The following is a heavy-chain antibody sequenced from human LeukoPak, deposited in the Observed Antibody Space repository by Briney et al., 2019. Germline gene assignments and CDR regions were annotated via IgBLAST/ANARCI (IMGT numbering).Heavy chain of an antibody. CDR2: IYYSGST. D-gene: IGHD3-3*01. J-gene: IGHJ4*02. CDR3: ARLNFGSLVGY. CDR1: GGSISSSSYY. Sequence: PSETLSLTCTVSGGSISSSSYYWGWIRQPPGKGLEWIGSIYYSGSTYYNPSLKSRVTISVDTSKNQFSLKLSSVTAADTAVYYRARLNFGSLVGYWGQGTLVTVSS. V-gene: IGHV4-39*01.